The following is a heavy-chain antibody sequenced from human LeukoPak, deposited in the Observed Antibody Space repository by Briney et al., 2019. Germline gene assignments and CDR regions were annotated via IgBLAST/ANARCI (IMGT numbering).Heavy chain of an antibody. CDR3: ARQRAVVVPALTTGWFDP. D-gene: IGHD2-2*01. CDR2: IIPIFGIA. V-gene: IGHV1-69*04. CDR1: GGTFSSYA. Sequence: ASVKVSCKASGGTFSSYAISWVRQAPGQGLEWMGRIIPIFGIANYVQKFQGRVTITADKSTSTAYMELSSLRSEDTAVYYCARQRAVVVPALTTGWFDPWGQGTLVTVSS. J-gene: IGHJ5*02.